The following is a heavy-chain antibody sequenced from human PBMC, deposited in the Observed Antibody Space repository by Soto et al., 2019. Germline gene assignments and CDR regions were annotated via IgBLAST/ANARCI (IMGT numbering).Heavy chain of an antibody. V-gene: IGHV4-59*01. CDR3: AREAPRPQYYFAY. CDR2: IYYSGST. J-gene: IGHJ4*02. CDR1: GGSISSYY. Sequence: PSETLSLTCTVSGGSISSYYWSWIRQPPGKGLEWIGYIYYSGSTNYNPSLKSRVTISVDTSKNQFSLKLSSVTAADTAVYYCAREAPRPQYYFAYWGQGSLVTVSS.